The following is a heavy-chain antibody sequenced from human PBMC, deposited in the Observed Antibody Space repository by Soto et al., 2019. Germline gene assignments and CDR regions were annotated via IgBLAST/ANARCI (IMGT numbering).Heavy chain of an antibody. Sequence: QVQLQQSGPGLLKPSQTLSLTCAVSGDSISSGGYYWTWVRQRPGKGLEWIGYIRYSESTYYNPSLKSRLIVSIDTSKNQFSLRLSSVTAADTAVYFCTRGAWGYAFDVWGQGTMVTVSS. CDR2: IRYSEST. CDR3: TRGAWGYAFDV. CDR1: GDSISSGGYY. V-gene: IGHV4-31*11. D-gene: IGHD3-16*01. J-gene: IGHJ3*01.